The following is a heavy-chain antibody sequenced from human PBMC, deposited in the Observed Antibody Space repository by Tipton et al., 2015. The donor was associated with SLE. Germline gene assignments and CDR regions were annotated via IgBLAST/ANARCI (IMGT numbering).Heavy chain of an antibody. CDR3: AKDRPGIGIAVAGNFDY. J-gene: IGHJ4*02. CDR2: ISGSGGST. V-gene: IGHV3-23*01. D-gene: IGHD6-19*01. Sequence: SLRLSCAASGFTFSSYAMSWVRQAPGKGLEWVSAISGSGGSTYYADSVKGRFTISRDNSKNTLYLQMNSLRAEDTAVYYCAKDRPGIGIAVAGNFDYWGQGTLVTVSS. CDR1: GFTFSSYA.